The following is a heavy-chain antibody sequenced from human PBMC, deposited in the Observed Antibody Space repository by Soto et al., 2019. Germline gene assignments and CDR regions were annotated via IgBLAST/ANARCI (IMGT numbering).Heavy chain of an antibody. J-gene: IGHJ3*02. CDR2: IGTAGDT. CDR1: GFTFSSYD. D-gene: IGHD6-13*01. Sequence: EVQLVESGGGLVQPGGSLRLSCAASGFTFSSYDMHWVRQATGKGLEWVSAIGTAGDTYYPGSVKGRFTISRENAKNSLYLQLNSVTAEDTAVYYCARGGDSSNQLTTGGIDIWGQGTMVTVSS. CDR3: ARGGDSSNQLTTGGIDI. V-gene: IGHV3-13*01.